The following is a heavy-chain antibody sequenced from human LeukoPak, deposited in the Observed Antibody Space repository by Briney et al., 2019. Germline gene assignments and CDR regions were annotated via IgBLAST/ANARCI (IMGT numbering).Heavy chain of an antibody. D-gene: IGHD3-16*02. Sequence: PGGSLRLSCAASGFTFTSSAMSWVRQAPGKGLEWVSVISGSGHTTDYADSVKGRFTVSRDNSKNTLYLQMNSLKTEDTAVYYCTTDSWFGGVIANDYWGQGTLVTVSS. CDR3: TTDSWFGGVIANDY. CDR1: GFTFTSSA. J-gene: IGHJ4*02. V-gene: IGHV3-23*01. CDR2: ISGSGHTT.